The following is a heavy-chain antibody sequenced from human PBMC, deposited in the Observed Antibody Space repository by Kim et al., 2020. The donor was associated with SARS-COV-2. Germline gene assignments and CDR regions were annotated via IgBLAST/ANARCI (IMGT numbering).Heavy chain of an antibody. CDR2: ISSSSSYI. CDR3: ARDSSGIAAAGAFDY. CDR1: GFTFSSYS. D-gene: IGHD6-13*01. V-gene: IGHV3-21*01. Sequence: GGSLRLSCAASGFTFSSYSMNWVRQAPGKGLEWVSSISSSSSYIYYADSVKGRFTISRDNAKNSLYLQMNSLRAEDTAVYYCARDSSGIAAAGAFDYWGQGTLVTVSS. J-gene: IGHJ4*02.